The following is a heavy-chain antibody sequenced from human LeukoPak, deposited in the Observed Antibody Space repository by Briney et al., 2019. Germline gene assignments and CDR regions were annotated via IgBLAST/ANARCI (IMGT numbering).Heavy chain of an antibody. V-gene: IGHV1-8*03. J-gene: IGHJ3*02. D-gene: IGHD3-3*01. Sequence: ASVKVSCKASGYTFTSYDINWVRQATGQGLEWMGWMNPNSGNTGYAQKFQGRVTITRNTSISTAYMELSSLRSEDTAVYYCARALYDFWSESDAFDIWGQGTMVTVSS. CDR2: MNPNSGNT. CDR3: ARALYDFWSESDAFDI. CDR1: GYTFTSYD.